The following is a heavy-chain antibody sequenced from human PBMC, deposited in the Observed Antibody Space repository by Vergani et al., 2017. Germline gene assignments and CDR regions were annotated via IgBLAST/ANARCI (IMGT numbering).Heavy chain of an antibody. CDR1: GGTFSSYT. CDR2: IIPILGIA. V-gene: IGHV1-69*02. D-gene: IGHD1-26*01. CDR3: ARRQVGASTWSWFDP. J-gene: IGHJ5*02. Sequence: QVQLVQSGAEVKKPGSSVKVSCKASGGTFSSYTISWVRQAPGQGLEWMGRIIPILGIANYAQKFQGRVTITADKSTSTAYMELSSLRSEDTAVYYCARRQVGASTWSWFDPWGQGTLVTVSS.